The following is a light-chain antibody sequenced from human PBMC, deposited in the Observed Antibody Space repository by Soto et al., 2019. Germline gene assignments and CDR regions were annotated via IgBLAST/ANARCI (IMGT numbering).Light chain of an antibody. CDR1: RNVGDW. J-gene: IGKJ4*01. Sequence: DKQLTQSPSTLSASIGDRVTITCRASRNVGDWLAWFQQKPGKAPKLLIYKASTLESGVPSRFRGTPSGTEFTLTISSLQPDDYASYYCQEHGTYPLTFGGGTKVEIK. CDR2: KAS. V-gene: IGKV1-5*03. CDR3: QEHGTYPLT.